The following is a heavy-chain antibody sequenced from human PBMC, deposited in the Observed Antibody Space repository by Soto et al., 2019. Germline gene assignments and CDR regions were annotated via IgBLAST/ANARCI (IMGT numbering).Heavy chain of an antibody. D-gene: IGHD5-12*01. J-gene: IGHJ4*02. CDR3: ARGVGYAGVDY. V-gene: IGHV4-34*01. CDR2: INHSGST. Sequence: QVQLQQWGAGLLKPSETLSLTCAVYGGSFSAYYWSWIRQPPGKGLEWIGEINHSGSTTYNPSLKRRVTISVDRSKNQFSLKLNSVTAADTALYYCARGVGYAGVDYWGQGTLVTVSS. CDR1: GGSFSAYY.